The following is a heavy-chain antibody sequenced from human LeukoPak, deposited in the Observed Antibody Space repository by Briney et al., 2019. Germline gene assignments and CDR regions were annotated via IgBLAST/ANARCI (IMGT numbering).Heavy chain of an antibody. J-gene: IGHJ3*02. V-gene: IGHV4-39*07. CDR1: GGSISSNSYY. Sequence: PSETLSLTCKVSGGSISSNSYYWGWIRQPPGKGLEWIGEIYHSGSTNYNPSLKSRVTISVDKSKNQFSLKLSSVTAADTAVYYCARDKNPPTRWMRPLNAFDIWGQGTMVTVSS. D-gene: IGHD2-2*03. CDR3: ARDKNPPTRWMRPLNAFDI. CDR2: IYHSGST.